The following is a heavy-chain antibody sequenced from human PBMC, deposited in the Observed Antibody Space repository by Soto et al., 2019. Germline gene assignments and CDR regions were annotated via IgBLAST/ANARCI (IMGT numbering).Heavy chain of an antibody. J-gene: IGHJ4*02. V-gene: IGHV3-30*18. CDR1: GFTFSSYG. CDR2: ISYDGSNK. D-gene: IGHD1-20*01. Sequence: GGSLRLSCAASGFTFSSYGMHWVRQAPGKGLEWVAVISYDGSNKYYADSVKGRFTISRDNSKNTLYLQMNSLRAEDTAVYYCAKERSNWNPGGFDYWGQGTLVTVSS. CDR3: AKERSNWNPGGFDY.